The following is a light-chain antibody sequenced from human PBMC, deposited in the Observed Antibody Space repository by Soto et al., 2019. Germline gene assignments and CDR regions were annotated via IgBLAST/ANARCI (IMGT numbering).Light chain of an antibody. J-gene: IGKJ1*01. CDR2: GAS. CDR3: QQRAKWPRT. CDR1: QSVSNS. Sequence: EIVLTQSAATLSLSPGERATLSCWASQSVSNSLAWFQQRPGQAPRLLIYGASDRATGIPARFSGTGSGTDFTLTISSLEPVDFAVYYCQQRAKWPRTFGQGTKVEIK. V-gene: IGKV3-11*01.